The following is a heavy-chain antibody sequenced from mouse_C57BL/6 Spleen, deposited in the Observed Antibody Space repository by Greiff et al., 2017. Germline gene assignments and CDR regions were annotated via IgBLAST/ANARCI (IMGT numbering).Heavy chain of an antibody. CDR2: IDPSDSYT. J-gene: IGHJ3*01. D-gene: IGHD1-1*01. CDR1: GYTFTSYW. Sequence: QVQLQQPGAELVMPGASVKLSCKASGYTFTSYWMHWVKQRPGQGLEWIGEIDPSDSYTNYNQKFKGKSTLTVDKSSSTAYMQLSSLTSEDSAVYYCARSHYYDSSYWFAYWGQGTLVTVSA. CDR3: ARSHYYDSSYWFAY. V-gene: IGHV1-69*01.